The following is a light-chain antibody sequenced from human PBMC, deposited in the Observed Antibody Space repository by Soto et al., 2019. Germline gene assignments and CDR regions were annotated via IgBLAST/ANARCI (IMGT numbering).Light chain of an antibody. CDR3: QQLNSYPPT. CDR2: AAS. Sequence: IQLTHSPSSLSASVVDRVTITCRASQGISSYLAWYQQKPGKAPKLLIYAASTLQSGVPSRFSGSGSGTDFTLTISSLQPEDFATYYCQQLNSYPPTFGGGTKVDIK. J-gene: IGKJ4*01. CDR1: QGISSY. V-gene: IGKV1-9*01.